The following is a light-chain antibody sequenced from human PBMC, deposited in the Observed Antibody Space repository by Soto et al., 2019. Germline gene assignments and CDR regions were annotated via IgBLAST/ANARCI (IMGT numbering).Light chain of an antibody. CDR2: GAS. J-gene: IGKJ2*01. CDR3: QQYSTSPPMYT. CDR1: QNINSNY. V-gene: IGKV3-20*01. Sequence: ESVLTQSPGTLSLSPGERATLSCRTSQNINSNYLAWYQQKPGQAPRLLISGASSRATGIPDRFSGIGSGTEFTLIISRLEPEDFAVYYCQQYSTSPPMYTFGQGTKLEI.